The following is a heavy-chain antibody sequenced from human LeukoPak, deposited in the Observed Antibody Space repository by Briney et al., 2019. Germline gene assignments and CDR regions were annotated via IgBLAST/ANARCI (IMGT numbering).Heavy chain of an antibody. Sequence: GASVKVSCKASGYTFTGYYMHWVRQAPGQGLEWMGWINPNSGGTNYAQKFQGGVTMTRDTSISTAYMELSRLRSDDTAVYYCARTTYYDFWSGYGAFDIWGQGTMVTVSS. D-gene: IGHD3-3*01. CDR3: ARTTYYDFWSGYGAFDI. V-gene: IGHV1-2*02. CDR2: INPNSGGT. J-gene: IGHJ3*02. CDR1: GYTFTGYY.